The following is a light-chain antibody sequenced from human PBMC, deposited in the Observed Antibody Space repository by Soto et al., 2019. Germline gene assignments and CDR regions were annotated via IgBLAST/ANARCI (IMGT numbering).Light chain of an antibody. V-gene: IGLV2-14*03. CDR1: SNDVGGYNY. CDR3: TSYTSSSPLYV. J-gene: IGLJ1*01. Sequence: QSVLTQPASVSGSPGQSITISCTGTSNDVGGYNYVSWYQHHPGKAPKVMIYDVSNRPSGVSNRFSGSKSGNTASLTISGLQAEDEADYYCTSYTSSSPLYVFGTGTKVTVL. CDR2: DVS.